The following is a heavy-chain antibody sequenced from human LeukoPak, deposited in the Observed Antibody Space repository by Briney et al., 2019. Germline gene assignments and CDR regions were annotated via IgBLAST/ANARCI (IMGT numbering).Heavy chain of an antibody. CDR2: ISGSGSYI. Sequence: PGGSLRLSCATSGFTFSSYSMNWVRQALGKGLEWVLSISGSGSYIYYADSVKGRFTISRDNAKNSLYLQMNSLRAEDTAVYYCAKVRDDSSGIAVMDAFDIWGQGTMVTVSS. CDR1: GFTFSSYS. CDR3: AKVRDDSSGIAVMDAFDI. V-gene: IGHV3-21*04. D-gene: IGHD3-22*01. J-gene: IGHJ3*02.